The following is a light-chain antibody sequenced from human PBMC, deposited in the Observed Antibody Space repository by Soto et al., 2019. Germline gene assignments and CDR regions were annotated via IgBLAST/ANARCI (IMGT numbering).Light chain of an antibody. Sequence: QLVLTQPPSASETPGQTVTISCSGRSSNIGSNYVYWYQQLPGTAPRLLMYRADQRPSGVPDRFSGSKSGTSASLAISGLRSEDEADYYCAAWDDIVSGLVFGGGTKVTVL. CDR3: AAWDDIVSGLV. CDR1: SSNIGSNY. J-gene: IGLJ2*01. CDR2: RAD. V-gene: IGLV1-47*01.